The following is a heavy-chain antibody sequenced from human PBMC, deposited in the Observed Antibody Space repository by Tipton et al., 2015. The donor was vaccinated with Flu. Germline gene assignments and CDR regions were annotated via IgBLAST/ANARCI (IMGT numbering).Heavy chain of an antibody. CDR1: GGSISSGGYY. J-gene: IGHJ5*02. D-gene: IGHD3-10*01. CDR2: IYYSGST. V-gene: IGHV4-31*03. CDR3: ARESPYGSAATAPNWFDP. Sequence: TLSLTCTVSGGSISSGGYYWSWIRQHPGKGLEWIGYIYYSGSTYYNPSLKSRVTISVDTSTNQFSLKLSSVTAADTAVYYCARESPYGSAATAPNWFDPWGQGTLVTVSS.